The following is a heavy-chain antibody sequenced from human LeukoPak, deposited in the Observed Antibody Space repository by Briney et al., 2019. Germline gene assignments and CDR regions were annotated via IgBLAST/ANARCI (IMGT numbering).Heavy chain of an antibody. CDR3: ATDCSSTSCYILTDAFDI. V-gene: IGHV1-69*13. J-gene: IGHJ3*02. CDR2: IIPIFGTA. D-gene: IGHD2-2*02. Sequence: SVKVSCKASGGTLSSYAISWVRQAPGQGLEWMGGIIPIFGTANYAQKFQGRVTITADESTSTAYMELSSLRSEDTAVYYCATDCSSTSCYILTDAFDIWGQGTMVTVSS. CDR1: GGTLSSYA.